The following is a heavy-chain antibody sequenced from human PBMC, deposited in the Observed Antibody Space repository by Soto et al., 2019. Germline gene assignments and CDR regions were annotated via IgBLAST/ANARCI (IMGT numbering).Heavy chain of an antibody. CDR1: GGTFNTLS. J-gene: IGHJ4*02. V-gene: IGHV1-69*06. Sequence: QVQLVQSGAEGKRPGSSVKVSCTPSGGTFNTLSINWVRQAPGQGLEWMGAIIPFFDSTNYAQKFQDRVTITADKSLGTAYMDLTSLRSDDTAVYYCTTRDQGRFDHWGQGTPLTVSS. CDR2: IIPFFDST. CDR3: TTRDQGRFDH. D-gene: IGHD2-2*01.